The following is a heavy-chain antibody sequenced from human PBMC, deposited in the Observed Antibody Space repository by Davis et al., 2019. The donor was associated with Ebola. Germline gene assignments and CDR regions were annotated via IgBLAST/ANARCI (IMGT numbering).Heavy chain of an antibody. J-gene: IGHJ3*02. CDR1: GYTFTSYG. CDR3: AREGGYSSDVDAFDI. V-gene: IGHV1-18*01. D-gene: IGHD6-19*01. CDR2: ISAYNGNT. Sequence: ASVKVSCKASGYTFTSYGISWVRQAPGQGLEWMGWISAYNGNTNYAQKLQGRVTMTTDTSTSTAYMELSSVTAADTAVYYCAREGGYSSDVDAFDIWGQGTMVTVSS.